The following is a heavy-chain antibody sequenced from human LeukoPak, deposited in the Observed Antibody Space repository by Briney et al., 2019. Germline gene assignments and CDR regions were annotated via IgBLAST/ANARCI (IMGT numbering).Heavy chain of an antibody. V-gene: IGHV3-9*01. CDR3: AKDRSGSGNWFDP. CDR2: ISWNSGSI. Sequence: GGSPRLSCAASGFTFDDYAMHWVRQAPGKGLEWVSGISWNSGSIGYADSVKGRFTISRDNAKNSLYLQMNSLRAEDTALYYCAKDRSGSGNWFDPWGQGTLVTVSS. CDR1: GFTFDDYA. D-gene: IGHD6-19*01. J-gene: IGHJ5*02.